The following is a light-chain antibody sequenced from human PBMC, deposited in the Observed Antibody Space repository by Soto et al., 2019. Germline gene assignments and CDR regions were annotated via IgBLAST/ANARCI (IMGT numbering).Light chain of an antibody. CDR2: DVI. Sequence: QSALTQPRSVSGSPGQSVTISCTGTSSDVGGYNYVSWYQQHPGKAPKFMIYDVIKRPSGVPDRFSGSKSGNTASLTISGLQAEDEADYYCCSYAGSYKVFGTGTKVTVL. V-gene: IGLV2-11*01. CDR1: SSDVGGYNY. J-gene: IGLJ1*01. CDR3: CSYAGSYKV.